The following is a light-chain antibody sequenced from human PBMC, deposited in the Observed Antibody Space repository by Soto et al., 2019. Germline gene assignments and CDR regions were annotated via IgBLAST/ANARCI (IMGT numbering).Light chain of an antibody. CDR2: EVS. Sequence: QSVLTQPASVSGSPGQSITISCTGTSSDVGGYNYVSWYQQHPGKAPKLMIYEVSNRPSGVSNRFSGSKSGNTSSLTISRLQAEDEADYYCSSYTSSSRVFGTGTKVTVL. CDR3: SSYTSSSRV. CDR1: SSDVGGYNY. J-gene: IGLJ1*01. V-gene: IGLV2-14*01.